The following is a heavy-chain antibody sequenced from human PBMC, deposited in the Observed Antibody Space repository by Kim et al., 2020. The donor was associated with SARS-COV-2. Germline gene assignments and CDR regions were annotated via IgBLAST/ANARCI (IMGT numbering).Heavy chain of an antibody. Sequence: TDDTDSVKGRFTISRENSKNTLYLQMNGLGAEDTAVYYCSSDFFAFGLDVWGQGTTVTVSS. J-gene: IGHJ6*02. CDR3: SSDFFAFGLDV. V-gene: IGHV3-74*01. CDR2: T.